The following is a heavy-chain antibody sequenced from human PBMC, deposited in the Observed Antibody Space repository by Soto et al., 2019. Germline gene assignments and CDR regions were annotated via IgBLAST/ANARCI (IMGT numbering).Heavy chain of an antibody. V-gene: IGHV5-10-1*01. D-gene: IGHD3-3*01. CDR2: IDPSDSYT. J-gene: IGHJ6*02. Sequence: PGESLKISCKGSGYSFTSYWISWVRQMPGKGLEWRGRIDPSDSYTNYSPSFQGHVTISADKSISTAYLQWSSLKASDTAMYYCAREPPVGIFGVVPLYYGMDVWGQGTTVTVSS. CDR3: AREPPVGIFGVVPLYYGMDV. CDR1: GYSFTSYW.